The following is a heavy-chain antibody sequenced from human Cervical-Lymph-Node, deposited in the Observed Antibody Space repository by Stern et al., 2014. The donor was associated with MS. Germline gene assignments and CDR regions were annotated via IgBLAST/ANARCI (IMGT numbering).Heavy chain of an antibody. CDR2: ISWRRGKI. J-gene: IGHJ6*02. CDR1: GFRFDDYA. Sequence: EVHLVDSGGDLVQPGRSLRLSCAASGFRFDDYAMYWVRQAPGKGLEWVSGISWRRGKIGYADSVKGRFTISRDNVKNSLFLQMNSLRSEDTASYYCARAIGFCSGGNCEPYYYYGIDVWGQGTRVTVSS. V-gene: IGHV3-9*01. CDR3: ARAIGFCSGGNCEPYYYYGIDV. D-gene: IGHD2-15*01.